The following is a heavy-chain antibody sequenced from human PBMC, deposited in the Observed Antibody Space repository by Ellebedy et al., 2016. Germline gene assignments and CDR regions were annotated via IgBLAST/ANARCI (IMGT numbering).Heavy chain of an antibody. CDR1: GYSISSGYY. D-gene: IGHD6-19*01. CDR3: ARDSSSGWYKGYYYYGMDV. V-gene: IGHV4-38-2*02. J-gene: IGHJ6*02. CDR2: IYHSGST. Sequence: SETLSLTXTVSGYSISSGYYWGWIRQPPGKGLEWIGSIYHSGSTYHNPSLKSRVTISVDTSKNQFSLKLSSVTAADTAVYYCARDSSSGWYKGYYYYGMDVWGQGTTVTVSS.